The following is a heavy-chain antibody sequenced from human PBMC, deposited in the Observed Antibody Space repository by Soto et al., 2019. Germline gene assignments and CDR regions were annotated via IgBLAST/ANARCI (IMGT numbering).Heavy chain of an antibody. J-gene: IGHJ6*02. CDR1: GGTFSTYA. V-gene: IGHV1-69*13. Sequence: ASVKVSCKASGGTFSTYAITWVRQAPGQGLEWMGGIIPIFGTANYAQKFQGRVTITADESTSTAYMELSSLRSEDTAVYYCARVWGGNLYYYYYGMDVWGQGTTVTVSS. CDR3: ARVWGGNLYYYYYGMDV. D-gene: IGHD2-15*01. CDR2: IIPIFGTA.